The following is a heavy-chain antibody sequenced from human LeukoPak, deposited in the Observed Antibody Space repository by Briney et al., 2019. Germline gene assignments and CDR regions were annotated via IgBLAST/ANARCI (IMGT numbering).Heavy chain of an antibody. D-gene: IGHD2-2*01. CDR3: ARGLGGYCSSTSCHGPWFDP. Sequence: GASVKVSFKASGYSFTSYDINWARQATGQGLEWMGWMNPNSGNTGYAQKFQGRVTMTRNTSISTAYMELSSLRSEDTAVYYCARGLGGYCSSTSCHGPWFDPWGQGTLVTVSS. V-gene: IGHV1-8*01. CDR1: GYSFTSYD. CDR2: MNPNSGNT. J-gene: IGHJ5*02.